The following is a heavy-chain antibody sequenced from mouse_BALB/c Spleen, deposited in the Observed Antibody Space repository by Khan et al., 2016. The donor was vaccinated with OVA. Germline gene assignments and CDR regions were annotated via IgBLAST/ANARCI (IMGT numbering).Heavy chain of an antibody. J-gene: IGHJ2*01. Sequence: QLEESGPGLVKPSQSLSLTCTVTGYSITSGYAWNWIRQFPGNKLEWMGYISYSGVTSYTPSLKSRISITRDTSKNSFFLQLNSVTTEDTATXYCARGNYYGYYFDYWGQGTTLTVSS. D-gene: IGHD1-1*01. CDR1: GYSITSGYA. CDR2: ISYSGVT. V-gene: IGHV3-2*02. CDR3: ARGNYYGYYFDY.